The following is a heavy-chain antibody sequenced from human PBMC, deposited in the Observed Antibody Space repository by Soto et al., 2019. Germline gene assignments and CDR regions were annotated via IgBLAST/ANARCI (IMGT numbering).Heavy chain of an antibody. D-gene: IGHD6-19*01. J-gene: IGHJ4*02. Sequence: ASVKVSCKASGYTFTSYAMHWVRQAPGQRLEWMGWINAGNGNTKYSQKFQGRVTITRDTSASTAYMELSSLRSEDTAVYYCAREVLVQGSGWYYFDYWGQGTLVTVSS. V-gene: IGHV1-3*01. CDR3: AREVLVQGSGWYYFDY. CDR1: GYTFTSYA. CDR2: INAGNGNT.